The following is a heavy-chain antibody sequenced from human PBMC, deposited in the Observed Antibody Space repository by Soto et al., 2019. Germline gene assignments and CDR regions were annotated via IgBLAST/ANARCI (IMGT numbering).Heavy chain of an antibody. CDR3: ASGVTVKAVVHRDAPDKPYFDS. D-gene: IGHD3-22*01. J-gene: IGHJ4*02. V-gene: IGHV4-34*01. CDR2: INHSGST. Sequence: QAQLQQWGAGLLKPSETLSLTCAVYGGSFSGHYWSWIRQAPGKGLEWIGGINHSGSTNYNPSLKRRVTISVDTSKNQYPLTLSSVHAPDTSVYYCASGVTVKAVVHRDAPDKPYFDSWGRGTLVSVSS. CDR1: GGSFSGHY.